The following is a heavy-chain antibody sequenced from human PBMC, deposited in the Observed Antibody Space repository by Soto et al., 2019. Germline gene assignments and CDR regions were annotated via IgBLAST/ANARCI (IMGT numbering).Heavy chain of an antibody. CDR2: ISGSGGST. Sequence: PGGSLRLSCAASGFTFSSYSMSWVRQAPGKGLEWVSAISGSGGSTYYADSVKGRFTISRDNAKNTLCLQMNSLRAEDTAVYYCAKDVYYDILTGYYQDAFDIWGQGTMVTVSS. CDR3: AKDVYYDILTGYYQDAFDI. CDR1: GFTFSSYS. J-gene: IGHJ3*02. D-gene: IGHD3-9*01. V-gene: IGHV3-23*01.